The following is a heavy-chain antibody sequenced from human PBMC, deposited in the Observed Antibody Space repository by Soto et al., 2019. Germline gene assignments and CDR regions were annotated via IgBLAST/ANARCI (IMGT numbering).Heavy chain of an antibody. CDR1: GFTFSSYA. Sequence: EVQLLKSRGGLVQPGGSLRLSCAASGFTFSSYAMSWVRQAPGKGLEWVSAISGSGGSTYYADSVKGRFTISRDNSKNTLYLQMNSLRAEDTAVYYCAKTITVTTYYFDYWGQGTLVTVSS. CDR3: AKTITVTTYYFDY. CDR2: ISGSGGST. V-gene: IGHV3-23*01. J-gene: IGHJ4*02. D-gene: IGHD4-17*01.